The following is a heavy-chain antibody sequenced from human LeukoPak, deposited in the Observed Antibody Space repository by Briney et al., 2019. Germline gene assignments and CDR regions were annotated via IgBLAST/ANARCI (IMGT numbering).Heavy chain of an antibody. CDR3: ARQLGYCSGGSCYPLDY. CDR2: IYYSGST. Sequence: TSETLSLTCTVSGGSISSSSYYWGWIRQPPGKGLEWIGSIYYSGSTYYNPSLKSRVTIPVDTSKNQFSLKLSSVTAADTAVYYCARQLGYCSGGSCYPLDYWGQGTLVTVSS. J-gene: IGHJ4*02. V-gene: IGHV4-39*01. D-gene: IGHD2-15*01. CDR1: GGSISSSSYY.